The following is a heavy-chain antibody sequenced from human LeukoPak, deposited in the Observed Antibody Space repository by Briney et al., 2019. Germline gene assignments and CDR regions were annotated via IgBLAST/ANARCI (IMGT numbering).Heavy chain of an antibody. D-gene: IGHD2-2*02. V-gene: IGHV5-51*01. CDR3: ASGLACSSTSCYMRDAFDI. CDR2: IYPGDSDT. J-gene: IGHJ3*02. Sequence: GESLRISCKGSGYSFTSYWIGWVRQMPGKGLEWMGIIYPGDSDTRYSPSFQGQVTISADKSISTAYLQWSSLKASDTAMYYCASGLACSSTSCYMRDAFDIWGQGTMVTVSS. CDR1: GYSFTSYW.